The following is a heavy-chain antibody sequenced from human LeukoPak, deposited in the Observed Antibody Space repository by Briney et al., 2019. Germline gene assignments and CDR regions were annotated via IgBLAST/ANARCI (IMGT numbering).Heavy chain of an antibody. CDR1: GGSISSGSYY. J-gene: IGHJ6*03. D-gene: IGHD2-2*01. CDR2: IYTSGST. Sequence: SQTLSLTCTVSGGSISSGSYYWSWIRQPAGKGLEWIGRIYTSGSTNYNPSLKSRVTISVDTSKNQFSLKLSSVTAADTAVYYCARDAIVVVPSMLGPSIYYYYYMDVWGKGTTVTVSS. CDR3: ARDAIVVVPSMLGPSIYYYYYMDV. V-gene: IGHV4-61*02.